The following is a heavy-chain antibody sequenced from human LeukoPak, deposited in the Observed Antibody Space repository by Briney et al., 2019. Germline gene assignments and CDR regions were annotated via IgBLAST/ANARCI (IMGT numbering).Heavy chain of an antibody. CDR2: MWFDGTNR. Sequence: QPGGSLRLFCEASGFMFSTYGMHWVRQAPGRGREWVAVMWFDGTNRYYADSVKGRFVISRDNSKNTLYLQMNNLRAEDTAVYYCARDSGFGEFYPNWGQGTLVTVSS. J-gene: IGHJ4*02. CDR3: ARDSGFGEFYPN. V-gene: IGHV3-33*01. CDR1: GFMFSTYG. D-gene: IGHD3-10*01.